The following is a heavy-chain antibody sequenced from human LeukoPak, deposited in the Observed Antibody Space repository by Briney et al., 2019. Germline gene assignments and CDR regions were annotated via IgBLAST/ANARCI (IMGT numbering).Heavy chain of an antibody. CDR2: ISSSSSTI. D-gene: IGHD3-22*01. Sequence: GGSLRLSCAASGFTFSSYSMNWVRQAPGKGREWVSYISSSSSTIYYADSVKGRFTTSRDNAKNSLYLQMNSLRAEDTAVYYCASCFSGCYYDSTGDYWGQGTLVTVSS. CDR3: ASCFSGCYYDSTGDY. J-gene: IGHJ4*02. CDR1: GFTFSSYS. V-gene: IGHV3-48*04.